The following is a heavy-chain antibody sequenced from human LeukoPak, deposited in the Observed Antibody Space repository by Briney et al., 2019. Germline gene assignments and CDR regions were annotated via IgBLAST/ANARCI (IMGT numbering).Heavy chain of an antibody. J-gene: IGHJ5*02. Sequence: SETLSLTCTVSGGSISSSSYYWGWIRQPPGKGLEWIGSIYYSGSTYYNPSLKSRVTISVDTSKNQFSLKLSSVTAADTAVYYCARGAQAAAGTWWFDPWGQGTLVTVSS. CDR1: GGSISSSSYY. CDR3: ARGAQAAAGTWWFDP. V-gene: IGHV4-39*01. CDR2: IYYSGST. D-gene: IGHD6-13*01.